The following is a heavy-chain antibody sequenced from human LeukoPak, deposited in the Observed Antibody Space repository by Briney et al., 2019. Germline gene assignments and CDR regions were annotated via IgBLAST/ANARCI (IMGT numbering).Heavy chain of an antibody. D-gene: IGHD3-22*01. Sequence: GESLKISCKVSGYSFPSYWITWVRQMPGKGLEWMGRIAPSDSHTNYSPSFEGHVTISVDKSISTAYLQWSSLKASDTAMYYCVRRPPGVYDTTQNWFDPWGQGTLVTVSS. CDR2: IAPSDSHT. CDR3: VRRPPGVYDTTQNWFDP. J-gene: IGHJ5*02. V-gene: IGHV5-10-1*01. CDR1: GYSFPSYW.